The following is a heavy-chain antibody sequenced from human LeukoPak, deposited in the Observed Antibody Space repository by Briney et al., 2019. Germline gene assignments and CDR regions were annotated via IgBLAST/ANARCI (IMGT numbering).Heavy chain of an antibody. Sequence: GGSLRLSCAASGFTFSDYYMSWIRQAPGKGLEWVSYISSSGSTIYYADSVKGRFTISRDNAKNSLYLQMNSLRAEDTAVYYCARCPYYYDSSGYYLNWFDPWGQGTLVTVSP. V-gene: IGHV3-11*01. CDR3: ARCPYYYDSSGYYLNWFDP. D-gene: IGHD3-22*01. J-gene: IGHJ5*02. CDR2: ISSSGSTI. CDR1: GFTFSDYY.